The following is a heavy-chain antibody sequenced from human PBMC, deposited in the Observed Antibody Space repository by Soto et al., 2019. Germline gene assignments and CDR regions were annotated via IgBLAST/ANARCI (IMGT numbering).Heavy chain of an antibody. CDR3: ARGGGYSYGYLPQQYGMDV. J-gene: IGHJ6*02. Sequence: ASVKVSCKASGYTFTGYYMHWVRQAPGQGLEWMGWINPNSGGTNYAQKFQGWVTITRDTSISTAYMELSRLRSDDTAVYYCARGGGYSYGYLPQQYGMDVWGQGTTVTVS. V-gene: IGHV1-2*04. CDR2: INPNSGGT. CDR1: GYTFTGYY. D-gene: IGHD5-18*01.